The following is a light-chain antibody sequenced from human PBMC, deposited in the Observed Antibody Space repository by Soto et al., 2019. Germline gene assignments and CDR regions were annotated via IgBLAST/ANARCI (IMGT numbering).Light chain of an antibody. Sequence: EVVLTQSPGTLSLSPGERASPSCRASHSIHSSFLAWYQQKPGQAPRLLIYGASSRATDIPDRFSGGGSGTDFTLTVSRLEPEDFAVYYCQQYDTSPYTFGQGTKLEI. CDR3: QQYDTSPYT. V-gene: IGKV3-20*01. CDR1: HSIHSSF. J-gene: IGKJ2*01. CDR2: GAS.